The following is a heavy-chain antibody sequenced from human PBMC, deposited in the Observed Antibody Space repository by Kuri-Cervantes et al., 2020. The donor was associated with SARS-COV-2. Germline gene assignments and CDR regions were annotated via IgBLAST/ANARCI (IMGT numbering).Heavy chain of an antibody. Sequence: LRLSCTVAGGSISSGGYYWSWIRQHPGKGLEWSGYIYYSGSTYYNPSLKSRVTISVDTSKNQFSLKLSSVTAADTAVYYCASRRFHEGATGIDYWGQGTLVTVSS. CDR3: ASRRFHEGATGIDY. V-gene: IGHV4-31*03. CDR1: GGSISSGGYY. D-gene: IGHD1-26*01. CDR2: IYYSGST. J-gene: IGHJ4*02.